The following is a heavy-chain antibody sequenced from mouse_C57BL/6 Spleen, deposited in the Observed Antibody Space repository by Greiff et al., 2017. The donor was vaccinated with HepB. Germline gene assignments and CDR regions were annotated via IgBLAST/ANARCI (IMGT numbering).Heavy chain of an antibody. V-gene: IGHV1-50*01. Sequence: VQLQQPGAELVKPGASVKLSCKASGYTFTSYWMQWVKQRPGQGLEWIGEIDPSDSYTNYNQKFKGKATLTVDTSSSTTYMQLSSLTSEDSAVYYCARGNWFGYRGQGTLVTVSA. CDR1: GYTFTSYW. J-gene: IGHJ3*01. CDR2: IDPSDSYT. CDR3: ARGNWFGY.